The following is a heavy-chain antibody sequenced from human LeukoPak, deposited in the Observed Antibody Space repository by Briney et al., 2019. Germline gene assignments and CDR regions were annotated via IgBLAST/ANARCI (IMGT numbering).Heavy chain of an antibody. J-gene: IGHJ4*02. D-gene: IGHD5-24*01. CDR3: VRDRTRDGKRLFDF. CDR2: IDTDGSST. CDR1: GFTFSNYW. V-gene: IGHV3-74*01. Sequence: GGSLRLSCAASGFTFSNYWMHWVRQAPGKGLVWVSRIDTDGSSTNYADSVKGRLSISRDIVKNTLYLQMTSLRAEDTAVYYCVRDRTRDGKRLFDFWGQGTLVTVSS.